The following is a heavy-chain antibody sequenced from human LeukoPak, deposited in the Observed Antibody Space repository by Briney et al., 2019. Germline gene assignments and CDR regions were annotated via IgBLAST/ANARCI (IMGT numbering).Heavy chain of an antibody. D-gene: IGHD1-26*01. CDR3: ASGNSAHWF. V-gene: IGHV3-48*03. J-gene: IGHJ4*02. CDR1: GFTFSSYA. CDR2: SSGSGSTI. Sequence: GGSLRLSCAASGFTFSSYALSWVRQAPGKGLEWVSYSSGSGSTIYHADSVKGRFTISRDNAKNSLYLQMNSLRGEDTAMYYCASGNSAHWFWGRGTLVTVSS.